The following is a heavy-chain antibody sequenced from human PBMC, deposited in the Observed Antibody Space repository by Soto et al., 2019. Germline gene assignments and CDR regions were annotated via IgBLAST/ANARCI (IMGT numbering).Heavy chain of an antibody. D-gene: IGHD5-12*01. CDR3: AKGVIVATIDSGFDY. CDR1: GFTFSSYG. V-gene: IGHV3-30*18. Sequence: PGGSLRLSCAASGFTFSSYGMHWVRQAPGKGLEWVAVISYDGSNKYYADSVKGRFTISRDNSKNTLYLQMNSLRAEDTAVYYCAKGVIVATIDSGFDYWGQGTLVTVSS. J-gene: IGHJ4*02. CDR2: ISYDGSNK.